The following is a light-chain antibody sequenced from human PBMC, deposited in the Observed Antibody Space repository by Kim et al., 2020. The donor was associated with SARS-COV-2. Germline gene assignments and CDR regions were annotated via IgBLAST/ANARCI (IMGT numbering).Light chain of an antibody. V-gene: IGLV2-14*03. CDR3: SLYVISGV. CDR2: HVS. J-gene: IGLJ3*02. CDR1: SIDISASKY. Sequence: SPGRSITISCTGLSIDISASKYVSWYQHHPGKAPKLLIYHVSERPSGVSDRFSGSKSGDTASLTISGLQAEDEGDYYCSLYVISGVFGGGTQLTVL.